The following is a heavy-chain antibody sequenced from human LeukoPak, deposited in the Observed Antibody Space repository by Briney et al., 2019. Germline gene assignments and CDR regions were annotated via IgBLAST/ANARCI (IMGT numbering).Heavy chain of an antibody. D-gene: IGHD3-9*01. Sequence: PSETLSLTCTVSGGSISSGDYYWSWLRQPPGKGLEWIGYIYYSGITYYNPSLKSRVTISVDTSKNRFSLKLSSVTAADTAVYYCARSKTYYDILTGYAYPFDYWGQGTLVTVSS. CDR3: ARSKTYYDILTGYAYPFDY. V-gene: IGHV4-30-4*01. J-gene: IGHJ4*02. CDR1: GGSISSGDYY. CDR2: IYYSGIT.